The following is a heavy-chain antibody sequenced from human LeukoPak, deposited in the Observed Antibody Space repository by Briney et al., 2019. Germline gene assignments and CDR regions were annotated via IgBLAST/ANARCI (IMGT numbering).Heavy chain of an antibody. CDR3: ARHLMTNYYYYYYMDV. V-gene: IGHV4-4*07. CDR2: IYTSGST. Sequence: SETLSLTCTVSGGSISSYYWSWIRQPAGKGLEWIGRIYTSGSTNYNPSLKSRVTISVDTSKNQFSLKLSSVTSADTAVYYCARHLMTNYYYYYYMDVWGKGTTVTVSS. D-gene: IGHD3-16*01. J-gene: IGHJ6*03. CDR1: GGSISSYY.